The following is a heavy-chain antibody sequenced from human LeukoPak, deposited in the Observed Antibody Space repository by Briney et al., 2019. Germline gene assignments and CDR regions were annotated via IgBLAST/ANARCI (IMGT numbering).Heavy chain of an antibody. Sequence: SETLSLTCTVSGGSMTNYYWHWIRQPAGKGLEWIGHIYGNGNTDFNPSLNSRVTISLDKSQNQFSLQLKSVTAADTAVYYCARGGSSDWYPLMKWGQGTLVTVSS. D-gene: IGHD2-21*01. J-gene: IGHJ4*02. CDR1: GGSMTNYY. CDR2: IYGNGNT. CDR3: ARGGSSDWYPLMK. V-gene: IGHV4-4*07.